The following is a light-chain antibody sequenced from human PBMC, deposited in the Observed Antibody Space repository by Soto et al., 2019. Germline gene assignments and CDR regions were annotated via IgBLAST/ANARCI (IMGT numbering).Light chain of an antibody. CDR2: GAS. Sequence: EIVLTQSASTLSVSPGERATLSWRASQSVSSNLAWYQQKPGQAPRLLIYGASTRATGIPARFSGSWYGTEFNLTISSLQSEDFAVYYCQQYNNWPRTFGQGTKVDI. CDR3: QQYNNWPRT. J-gene: IGKJ1*01. V-gene: IGKV3-15*01. CDR1: QSVSSN.